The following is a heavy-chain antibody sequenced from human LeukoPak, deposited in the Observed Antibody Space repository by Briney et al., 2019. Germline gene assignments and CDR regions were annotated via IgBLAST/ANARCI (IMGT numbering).Heavy chain of an antibody. CDR3: ARNDRMVGASYYYYPMDV. CDR2: INIISNFM. V-gene: IGHV3-21*06. J-gene: IGHJ6*02. Sequence: GGSLRLSCEASGFNFNTYTMTWVRQAPGKGLEWVSSINIISNFMRYADSVRGRFFISRDNARSSLYLQMNSLRAEDTAVYYCARNDRMVGASYYYYPMDVWGQGTTVTVSS. D-gene: IGHD1-26*01. CDR1: GFNFNTYT.